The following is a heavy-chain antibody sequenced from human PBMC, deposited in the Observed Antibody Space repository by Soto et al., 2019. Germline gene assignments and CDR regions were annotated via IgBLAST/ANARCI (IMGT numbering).Heavy chain of an antibody. CDR1: GGSISRYY. CDR3: AREGYASNWFDP. CDR2: IYSSGSA. J-gene: IGHJ5*02. D-gene: IGHD1-1*01. V-gene: IGHV4-4*07. Sequence: SETLSLTCSVSGGSISRYYWSWIRKPAGKGLEWIGRIYSSGSANYNPSLKSRVSMSVDTSNNQFSLMLTSVTAADTAIYFCAREGYASNWFDPWGQGALVTVSS.